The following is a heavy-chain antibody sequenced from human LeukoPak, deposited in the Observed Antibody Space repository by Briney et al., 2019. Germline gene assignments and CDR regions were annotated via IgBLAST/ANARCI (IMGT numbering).Heavy chain of an antibody. V-gene: IGHV1-46*01. CDR2: INPSGGST. Sequence: GASVKVSCKASAYTFTSYYMHWVRQAPGQGLEWMGIINPSGGSTSYAQKLQGRVTMTTDTSTSTAYMELRSLRSDDTAVYYCARDQGSSSSMDVWGQGTTVTVSS. D-gene: IGHD6-6*01. J-gene: IGHJ6*02. CDR1: AYTFTSYY. CDR3: ARDQGSSSSMDV.